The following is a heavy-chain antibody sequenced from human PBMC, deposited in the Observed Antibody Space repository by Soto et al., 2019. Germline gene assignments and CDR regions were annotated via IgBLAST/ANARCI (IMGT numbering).Heavy chain of an antibody. D-gene: IGHD6-13*01. Sequence: ASVKVACKSSGGTVCSYAISVVRQAPGQGLEWMGGIIPIFGTANYAQNFQGRVTMTADTSTSTAYMEVRSLRSDDTAVYYCATGAAGVAAHVIWGQGTLVTVSS. CDR1: GGTVCSYA. J-gene: IGHJ4*02. V-gene: IGHV1-69*06. CDR3: ATGAAGVAAHVI. CDR2: IIPIFGTA.